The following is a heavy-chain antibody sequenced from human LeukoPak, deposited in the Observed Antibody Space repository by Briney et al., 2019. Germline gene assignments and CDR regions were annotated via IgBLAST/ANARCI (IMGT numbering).Heavy chain of an antibody. V-gene: IGHV3-23*01. Sequence: GGSLRLSCATSGFTFSSYAMSWVRQAPGKGLEWVSAISGSGGSTYYADSVKGRFTISRDNSKNTLYLQMNSLRAEDTAVYYCAKGETQTIVGATSDYWGQGTLVTVS. CDR2: ISGSGGST. D-gene: IGHD1-26*01. J-gene: IGHJ4*02. CDR1: GFTFSSYA. CDR3: AKGETQTIVGATSDY.